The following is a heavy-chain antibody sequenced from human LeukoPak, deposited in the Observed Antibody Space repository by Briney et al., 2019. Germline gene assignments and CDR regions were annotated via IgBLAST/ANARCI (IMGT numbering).Heavy chain of an antibody. CDR3: ARDGPPYIAAAEFSYYYYYGMYV. D-gene: IGHD6-13*01. V-gene: IGHV1-2*02. CDR1: GYTFTGYY. J-gene: IGHJ6*02. Sequence: AASVKVSCKASGYTFTGYYMHWVRQAPGQGPEWMGWINPNSGGTNYAQKFQGRVTMTRDTSISTAYMKLSRLRSDDTAVYYCARDGPPYIAAAEFSYYYYYGMYVWGQGTTVTVSS. CDR2: INPNSGGT.